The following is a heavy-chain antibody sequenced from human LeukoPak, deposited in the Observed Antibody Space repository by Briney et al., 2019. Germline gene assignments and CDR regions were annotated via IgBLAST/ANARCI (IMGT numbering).Heavy chain of an antibody. Sequence: GASVKVSCKASGYTFTSYGISWVRQAPGQGGEWMGWISAYNGNTNYAQKLQGRVTMTTDTSTSTAYMELRSLRSDDTAVYYCARVCYDFWSAITTYYYMDVWGKGTTVTVSS. V-gene: IGHV1-18*01. D-gene: IGHD3-3*01. CDR1: GYTFTSYG. CDR2: ISAYNGNT. J-gene: IGHJ6*03. CDR3: ARVCYDFWSAITTYYYMDV.